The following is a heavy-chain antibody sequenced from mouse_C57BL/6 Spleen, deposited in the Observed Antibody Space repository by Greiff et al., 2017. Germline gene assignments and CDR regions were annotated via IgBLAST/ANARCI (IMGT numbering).Heavy chain of an antibody. Sequence: EVQLQQSGPELVKPGASVKISCKASGYTFTDYYMNWVKQSHGKSLEWIGDINPNNGGTSYNQKFKGKATLTVDKSSSTAYMELRSLTSEDSAVYYCARNYGSLYWYFDVWGTGTTVTVSS. CDR2: INPNNGGT. V-gene: IGHV1-26*01. J-gene: IGHJ1*03. CDR1: GYTFTDYY. CDR3: ARNYGSLYWYFDV. D-gene: IGHD1-1*01.